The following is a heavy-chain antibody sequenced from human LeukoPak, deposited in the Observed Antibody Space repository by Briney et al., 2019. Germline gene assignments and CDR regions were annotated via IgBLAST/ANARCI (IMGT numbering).Heavy chain of an antibody. V-gene: IGHV3-30*18. J-gene: IGHJ6*02. D-gene: IGHD5-18*01. Sequence: QAGGSLRLSCAASGFTFSSYGMHWVRQAPGKGLEWVAVISYDGSNKYYADSVKGRFTISRDNSKNTLYLQMNSLRAEDTAVYYCAKDSDTAMVTLYYYYYGMDVWGQGTTVTVSS. CDR3: AKDSDTAMVTLYYYYYGMDV. CDR1: GFTFSSYG. CDR2: ISYDGSNK.